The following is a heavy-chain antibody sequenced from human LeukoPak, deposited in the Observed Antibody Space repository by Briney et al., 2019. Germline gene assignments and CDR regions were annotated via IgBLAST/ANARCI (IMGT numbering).Heavy chain of an antibody. CDR3: ARDRAWNYFDY. J-gene: IGHJ4*02. CDR2: ISNDGSRK. D-gene: IGHD3-3*01. V-gene: IGHV3-30*03. CDR1: GFTFSRHG. Sequence: PGGSLRLSCAHSGFTFSRHGMHWVRQAPGKGLEWVAIISNDGSRKYYAHSVEGRFTISRDNSKNTLYLQMDSLRAEDTAVYYCARDRAWNYFDYWGQGTLVTVSS.